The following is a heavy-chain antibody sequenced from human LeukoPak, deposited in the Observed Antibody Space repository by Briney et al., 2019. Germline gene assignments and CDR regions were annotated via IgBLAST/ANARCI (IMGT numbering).Heavy chain of an antibody. Sequence: SVKVSCTASGGTFSSYAISWVRQAPGQGLEWMGGIIPIFGTANYAQKFQGRVTITADESTSTAYMELSSLRSEDTAVYYCAREGDGYNSAIDYWGQGTLVTVSS. CDR1: GGTFSSYA. CDR2: IIPIFGTA. D-gene: IGHD5-24*01. J-gene: IGHJ4*02. CDR3: AREGDGYNSAIDY. V-gene: IGHV1-69*13.